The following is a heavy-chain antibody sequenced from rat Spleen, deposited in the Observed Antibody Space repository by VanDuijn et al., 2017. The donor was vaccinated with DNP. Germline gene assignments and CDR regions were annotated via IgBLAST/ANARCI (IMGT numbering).Heavy chain of an antibody. V-gene: IGHV5-31*01. Sequence: EVRLVESGGGLVQPGRSLKLSCVASGFTFNYYWMTWIRHVPGKGLEWVASITRGGSTTYYRDSVKGRFTISRDNARSHLYLQMNSLRSEDSATYYCTTDAAYWGQGTLVTVSS. CDR3: TTDAAY. CDR1: GFTFNYYW. CDR2: ITRGGSTT. J-gene: IGHJ3*01.